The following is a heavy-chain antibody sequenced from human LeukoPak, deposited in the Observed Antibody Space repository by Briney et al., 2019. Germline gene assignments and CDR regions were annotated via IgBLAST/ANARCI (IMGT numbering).Heavy chain of an antibody. CDR2: ISAYNGNT. CDR3: ARGSTPSYYYDSSGHFDY. CDR1: GYTFTSYG. Sequence: ASVKVSCKASGYTFTSYGIRWVRQAPGQGLEWMGWISAYNGNTNYAQKLQGRVTMTRDTSTSTVYMELSSLRSEDTAVYYCARGSTPSYYYDSSGHFDYWGQGTLVTVSS. J-gene: IGHJ4*02. D-gene: IGHD3-22*01. V-gene: IGHV1-18*01.